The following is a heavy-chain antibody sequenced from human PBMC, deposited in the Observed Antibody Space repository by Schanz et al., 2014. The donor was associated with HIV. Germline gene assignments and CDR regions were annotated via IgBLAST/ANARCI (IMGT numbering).Heavy chain of an antibody. V-gene: IGHV1-2*02. CDR3: AIPSSGWSTFDY. Sequence: QVHLVQSGAEVKKPGASVKVSCKASGYTFTSYDINWVRQATGQGLEWMGWMNPNSGGTNFAQKFQGRVTLTRDTSITTAYMELTTLRSDDTALYYCAIPSSGWSTFDYWGQGTLVTVSS. J-gene: IGHJ4*02. CDR1: GYTFTSYD. D-gene: IGHD6-19*01. CDR2: MNPNSGGT.